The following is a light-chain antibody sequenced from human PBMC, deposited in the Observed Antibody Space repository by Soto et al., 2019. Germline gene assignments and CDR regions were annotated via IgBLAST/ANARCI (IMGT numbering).Light chain of an antibody. CDR3: QQYNSLPYT. CDR2: KAS. CDR1: QSIHTW. Sequence: DFQMTHSPSTLSASVGDSVTITCRASQSIHTWLAWYQQKPGRTPKLLIYKASVLESGVPSRFSGSGSGTEFTLTISSLQPDDFATYYCQQYNSLPYTFGRGTKLQIK. V-gene: IGKV1-5*03. J-gene: IGKJ2*01.